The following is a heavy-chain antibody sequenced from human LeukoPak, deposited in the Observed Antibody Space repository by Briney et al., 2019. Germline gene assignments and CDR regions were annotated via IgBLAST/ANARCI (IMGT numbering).Heavy chain of an antibody. CDR1: GFTFNNYA. Sequence: GGSLRLSCAASGFTFNNYAMNWVRQAPGKGLEWVSSISGSGGSTYYADSVKGRFTISRDNSKNTLYLQMNSLRAEDTAVYYCARWDSGIAVAGYFDYWGQGTLVTVSS. J-gene: IGHJ4*02. D-gene: IGHD6-19*01. V-gene: IGHV3-23*01. CDR3: ARWDSGIAVAGYFDY. CDR2: ISGSGGST.